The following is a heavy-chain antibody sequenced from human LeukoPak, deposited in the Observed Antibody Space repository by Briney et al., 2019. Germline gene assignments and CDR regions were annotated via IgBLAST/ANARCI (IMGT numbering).Heavy chain of an antibody. D-gene: IGHD4/OR15-4a*01. CDR2: IWYDGSKK. CDR1: GFSFNTHG. J-gene: IGHJ6*01. V-gene: IGHV3-33*04. CDR3: ARAEYGGKRYDYGLDV. Sequence: GGSLTLSCTASGFSFNTHGMHWVRQAPGKGLDWVAVIWYDGSKKYYEDSVKGRFTISRDNSKKTLFLEMNSLRVEDTAVYYCARAEYGGKRYDYGLDVWGQGSTVSVCS.